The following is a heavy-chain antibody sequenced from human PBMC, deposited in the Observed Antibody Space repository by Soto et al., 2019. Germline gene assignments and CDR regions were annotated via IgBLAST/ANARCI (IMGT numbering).Heavy chain of an antibody. Sequence: GGSLRLSCAASGFTFSSYGMHWVRQAPGKGLEWVAVIWYDGSNKYYADSVKGRFTISRDNSKNTLYLQMNSLRAEDTAVYYCAPDYGGNPPFDYWGQGTLVTVSS. D-gene: IGHD4-17*01. CDR2: IWYDGSNK. CDR3: APDYGGNPPFDY. J-gene: IGHJ4*02. V-gene: IGHV3-33*01. CDR1: GFTFSSYG.